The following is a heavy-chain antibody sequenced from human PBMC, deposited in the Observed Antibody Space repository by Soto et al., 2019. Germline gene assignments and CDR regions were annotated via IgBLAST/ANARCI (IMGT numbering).Heavy chain of an antibody. CDR1: GGSISSSSYY. CDR3: ATHPRGRLRGLNY. CDR2: IYYSGST. V-gene: IGHV4-39*07. J-gene: IGHJ4*02. Sequence: SETLSLTCTVSGGSISSSSYYWGWIRQPPGKGLEWIGSIYYSGSTYYNPSLKSRVTISVDTSKNQFSLKLSSVTAADTAVYYCATHPRGRLRGLNYWGQGTLVTVSS. D-gene: IGHD4-17*01.